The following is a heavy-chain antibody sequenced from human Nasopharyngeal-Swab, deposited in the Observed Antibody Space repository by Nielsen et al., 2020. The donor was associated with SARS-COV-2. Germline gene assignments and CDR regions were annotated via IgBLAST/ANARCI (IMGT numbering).Heavy chain of an antibody. CDR1: GFTFSSYT. V-gene: IGHV3-21*06. CDR3: VRGSYGHYDS. D-gene: IGHD4-17*01. CDR2: ISPTSDYI. Sequence: GESLKLSCAASGFTFSSYTMNWVRQAPGKRLEWVSSISPTSDYIYYAESVKGRFTISRDNAKNSLFLQMNSLRAEETAIYYCVRGSYGHYDSWGQGALITVSS. J-gene: IGHJ5*01.